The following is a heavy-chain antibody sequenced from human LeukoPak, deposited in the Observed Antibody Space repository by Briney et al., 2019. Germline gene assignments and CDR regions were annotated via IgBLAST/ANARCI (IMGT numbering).Heavy chain of an antibody. J-gene: IGHJ4*02. Sequence: GGSLRLSCAASGFTFSSYSMNWVRQAPGKGLEWVPSISSSSSYIYHADSVKGRFTISRDNAKNSLYLQMNSLRAEDTAVYYCARAAIVVVPAAILPEDYWGQGTLVTVSS. CDR3: ARAAIVVVPAAILPEDY. CDR1: GFTFSSYS. D-gene: IGHD2-2*01. V-gene: IGHV3-21*01. CDR2: ISSSSSYI.